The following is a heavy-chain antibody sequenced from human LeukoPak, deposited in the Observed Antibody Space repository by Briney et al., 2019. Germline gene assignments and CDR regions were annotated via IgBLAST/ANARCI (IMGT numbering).Heavy chain of an antibody. V-gene: IGHV1-46*01. CDR3: TGEIRNTYYFDY. CDR2: INPSGGNT. CDR1: GYTFTSYY. J-gene: IGHJ4*02. D-gene: IGHD3-16*01. Sequence: ASVKVSCKASGYTFTSYYMHWVRQAPGQGLEWMGIINPSGGNTNYAQKFQGRVAMTRDTSTSTVYMDLGSLRSEDTAVYYCTGEIRNTYYFDYWGQGTLVTVSS.